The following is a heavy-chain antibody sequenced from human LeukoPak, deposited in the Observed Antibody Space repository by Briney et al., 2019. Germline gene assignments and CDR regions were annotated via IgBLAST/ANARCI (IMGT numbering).Heavy chain of an antibody. Sequence: GESLQISSQGSGYSFTSYWIGWVRPMPGKGLEWMGIIYPGDSDTRYSPSFQGQVTISADKSIRTAYLQWSSLKASDTAIYYCARHHDYGEYGCFDYWGQGTLVTVSS. D-gene: IGHD4-17*01. V-gene: IGHV5-51*01. CDR1: GYSFTSYW. CDR3: ARHHDYGEYGCFDY. J-gene: IGHJ4*02. CDR2: IYPGDSDT.